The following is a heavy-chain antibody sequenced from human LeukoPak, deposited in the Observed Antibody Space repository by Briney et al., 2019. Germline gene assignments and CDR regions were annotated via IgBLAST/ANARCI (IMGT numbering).Heavy chain of an antibody. Sequence: GGSLRLSCAASGFTFSSYSMNWVRQAPGKGLEWVSSITSSSSHIYDADSVKGRFTISRDNSKNTLYLQMNSLRAEDTAVYYCAKSAHSSGYYYDNWFDPWGQGTLVTVSS. J-gene: IGHJ5*02. CDR1: GFTFSSYS. V-gene: IGHV3-21*01. CDR2: ITSSSSHI. CDR3: AKSAHSSGYYYDNWFDP. D-gene: IGHD3-22*01.